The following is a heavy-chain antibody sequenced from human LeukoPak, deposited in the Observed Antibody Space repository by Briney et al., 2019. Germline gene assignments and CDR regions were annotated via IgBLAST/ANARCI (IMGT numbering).Heavy chain of an antibody. J-gene: IGHJ6*02. CDR1: GFTFDDYA. CDR2: ISWNSGSI. Sequence: GRSLRLSCAASGFTFDDYAMHWVRQAPGKGLEWVSGISWNSGSIGYADSVKGRFTISRDNAKNSLYLQMNSLRAEDTALYYCAKDLAYMVQEKYYYYGMDVWGQGTTVTVSS. D-gene: IGHD3-10*01. V-gene: IGHV3-9*01. CDR3: AKDLAYMVQEKYYYYGMDV.